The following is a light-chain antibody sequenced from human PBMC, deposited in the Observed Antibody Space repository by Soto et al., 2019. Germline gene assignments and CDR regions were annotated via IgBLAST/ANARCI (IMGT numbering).Light chain of an antibody. CDR1: QDIGSF. CDR2: TAS. V-gene: IGKV1-8*01. Sequence: ATRMTQSPSSLSASTGDRVTIACRASQDIGSFLAWYQQRPGRAPKLLIYTASTLQSGVPSRFSGSGSGTDFTLTIAGLQSEDFATYYCQQYYNYALTFGGGTKVEIK. CDR3: QQYYNYALT. J-gene: IGKJ4*01.